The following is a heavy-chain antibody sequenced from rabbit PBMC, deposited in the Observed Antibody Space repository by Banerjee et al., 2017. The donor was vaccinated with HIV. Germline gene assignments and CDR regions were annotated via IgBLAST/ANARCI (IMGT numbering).Heavy chain of an antibody. V-gene: IGHV1S7*01. CDR3: VRDSGTSFSSYGMDL. D-gene: IGHD8-1*01. J-gene: IGHJ6*01. Sequence: VRQAPGKGLEWIGYIDPIFGRTYYASWVDGRFTISRHNAQNTLYLQLNSLTAADTATYFCVRDSGTSFSSYGMDLWGPGTLVTVS. CDR2: IDPIFGRT.